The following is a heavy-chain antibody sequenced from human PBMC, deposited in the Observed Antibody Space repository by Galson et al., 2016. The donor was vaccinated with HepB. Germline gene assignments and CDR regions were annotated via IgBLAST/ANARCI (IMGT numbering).Heavy chain of an antibody. D-gene: IGHD3-3*01. Sequence: SLRLSCAASGFSFSSYAMFWVRQAPGKGLEFVSAIGSDGRSTHYADSLRGRFTVSRDNSKNMLYLQMSSLRAEDTAVYYCGKYEFDYWGQGTLVTVSS. J-gene: IGHJ4*02. CDR3: GKYEFDY. CDR1: GFSFSSYA. CDR2: IGSDGRST. V-gene: IGHV3-64D*09.